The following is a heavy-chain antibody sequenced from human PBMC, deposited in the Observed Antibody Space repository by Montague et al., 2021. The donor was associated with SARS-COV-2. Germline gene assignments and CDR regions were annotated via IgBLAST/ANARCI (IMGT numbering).Heavy chain of an antibody. CDR1: GGSITNNIDY. CDR3: ARLKRYFDSSGSPSAFDF. J-gene: IGHJ3*01. V-gene: IGHV4-39*02. D-gene: IGHD3-22*01. Sequence: SETLSLTCTVSGGSITNNIDYWAWIRQPPGKGLEWIGSIYYTGNTYYXPSLKGPVTISVVTSKNHFTLKLSSVTAAETAVYYCARLKRYFDSSGSPSAFDFWGQGTKVTVSS. CDR2: IYYTGNT.